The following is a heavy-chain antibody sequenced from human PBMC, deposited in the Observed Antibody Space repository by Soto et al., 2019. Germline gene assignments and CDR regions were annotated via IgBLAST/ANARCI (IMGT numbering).Heavy chain of an antibody. CDR3: ARRLSGLYYYGMDV. CDR2: IDPSDSYT. CDR1: GYSFTSYW. J-gene: IGHJ6*02. V-gene: IGHV5-10-1*01. Sequence: GGALKTSRKGSGYSFTSYWISWGRQMPGKGLEWMGRIDPSDSYTNYTPSFQGHVTISADKSISTAYLQWSSLKASDTAMYYCARRLSGLYYYGMDVWGQGTTVTVSS.